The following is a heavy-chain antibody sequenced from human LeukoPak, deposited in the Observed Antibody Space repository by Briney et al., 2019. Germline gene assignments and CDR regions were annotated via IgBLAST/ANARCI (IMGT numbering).Heavy chain of an antibody. V-gene: IGHV3-11*04. J-gene: IGHJ4*02. CDR2: ISSSGSTI. Sequence: GGSLRLSCAASGFTFSDYYMSWIRQAPGKGLEWVSYISSSGSTIYYADSVKGRFTISRDNAENSLYLQTNSLRAEDTAVYYCAKDGVWFGELPYFDYWGQGTLVTVSS. CDR3: AKDGVWFGELPYFDY. CDR1: GFTFSDYY. D-gene: IGHD3-10*01.